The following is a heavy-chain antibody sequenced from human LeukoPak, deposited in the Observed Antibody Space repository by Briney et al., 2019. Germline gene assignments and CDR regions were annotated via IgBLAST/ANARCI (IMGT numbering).Heavy chain of an antibody. J-gene: IGHJ4*02. V-gene: IGHV3-66*01. CDR2: IYSGGST. CDR1: GFTVSSNY. D-gene: IGHD6-19*01. Sequence: GGSLRLSCAASGFTVSSNYMSWGRQAPGKGLEWVSVIYSGGSTYYADSVKGRFTISRDNSKNTLYLQMNSLRAEDTAVYYCAREYSSGWYYFDYWGQGTLVTVSS. CDR3: AREYSSGWYYFDY.